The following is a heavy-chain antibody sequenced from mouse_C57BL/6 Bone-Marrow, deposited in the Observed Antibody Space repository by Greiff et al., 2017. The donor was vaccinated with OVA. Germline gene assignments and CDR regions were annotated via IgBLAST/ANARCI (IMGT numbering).Heavy chain of an antibody. CDR2: ITHSGET. V-gene: IGHV12-3*01. Sequence: VKLQESGPGLVKPSQSLFLTCSITGFPITSGYYWIWIRQSPGKPLEWMGYITHSGETFYNPSLQSPISITRETSKNQFFLQLNSVTTEDTAMYYCAGVYYGSRGGYYFDYWGQGTTLTVSS. CDR3: AGVYYGSRGGYYFDY. CDR1: GFPITSGYY. J-gene: IGHJ2*01. D-gene: IGHD1-1*01.